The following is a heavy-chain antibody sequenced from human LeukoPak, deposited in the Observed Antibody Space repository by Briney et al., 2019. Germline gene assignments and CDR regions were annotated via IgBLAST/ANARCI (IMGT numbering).Heavy chain of an antibody. CDR1: GGSISSYY. D-gene: IGHD6-13*01. Sequence: SETLSLTCTVSGGSISSYYWSWIRQPAGKGLEWIGRIYTSGSTNYNPSLKSRVTMSVDTSKNQFSLKLSSVTAADTAVYYCARNGNSWYPNYYYGMDVWGQGTTVTVSS. V-gene: IGHV4-4*07. CDR2: IYTSGST. CDR3: ARNGNSWYPNYYYGMDV. J-gene: IGHJ6*02.